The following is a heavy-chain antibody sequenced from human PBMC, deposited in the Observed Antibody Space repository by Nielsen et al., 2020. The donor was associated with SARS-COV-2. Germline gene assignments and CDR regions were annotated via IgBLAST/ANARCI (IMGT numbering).Heavy chain of an antibody. D-gene: IGHD3-3*01. CDR1: GFTVSSDY. CDR2: IYSGGST. V-gene: IGHV3-53*01. CDR3: ARAPGYDFWSGYFDY. J-gene: IGHJ4*02. Sequence: GGSLRLPCAASGFTVSSDYMSWVRQAPGKGLEWVSVIYSGGSTYYADSVKGRFTISRDNSKNTLYLQMNSLRAEDTAVYYCARAPGYDFWSGYFDYWGQGTLVTVSS.